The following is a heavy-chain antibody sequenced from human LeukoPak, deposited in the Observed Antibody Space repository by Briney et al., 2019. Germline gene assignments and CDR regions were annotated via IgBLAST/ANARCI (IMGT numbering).Heavy chain of an antibody. V-gene: IGHV3-7*01. CDR1: GFTFSSYW. CDR3: ARDGTAPGLYFDL. D-gene: IGHD6-13*01. CDR2: IKQDGSEK. Sequence: GGTLRLSCAVSGFTFSSYWMNWVRQAPGKGLEWVASIKQDGSEKSYVDSVKGRFTISRDNAKNSLYLQMSSLRAEDTAVYYCARDGTAPGLYFDLWGQGTLVTVSS. J-gene: IGHJ4*01.